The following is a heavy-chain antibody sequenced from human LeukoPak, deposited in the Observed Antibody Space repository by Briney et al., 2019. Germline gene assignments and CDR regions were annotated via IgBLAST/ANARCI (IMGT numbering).Heavy chain of an antibody. CDR1: GGSISSSSYY. CDR3: ARGAGTGSFDY. D-gene: IGHD6-13*01. CDR2: IYYSGST. J-gene: IGHJ4*02. V-gene: IGHV4-39*07. Sequence: SQTLSLTCTVSGGSISSSSYYWGWIRQPPGKGLEWIGSIYYSGSTYYNPSLKSRVTISVDTSKNQFSLKLSSVTAADTAVYYCARGAGTGSFDYWGQGTLVTVSS.